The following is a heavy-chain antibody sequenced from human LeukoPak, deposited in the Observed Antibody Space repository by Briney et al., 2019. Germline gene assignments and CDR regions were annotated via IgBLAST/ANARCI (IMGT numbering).Heavy chain of an antibody. Sequence: PGGSLRLSCAASGFTFSSYAMSWVRQAPGKGLEWVSAISGSGGSTYYADSVKGRFTISRDNSKNTPYLQMNSLRAEDTAVYYCAKDLPPINWADFDAFDIWGQGTMVTVSS. D-gene: IGHD7-27*01. J-gene: IGHJ3*02. V-gene: IGHV3-23*01. CDR1: GFTFSSYA. CDR2: ISGSGGST. CDR3: AKDLPPINWADFDAFDI.